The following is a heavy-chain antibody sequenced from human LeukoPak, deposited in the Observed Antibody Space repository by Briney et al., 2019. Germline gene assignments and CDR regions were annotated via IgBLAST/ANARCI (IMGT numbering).Heavy chain of an antibody. CDR3: AKDISGYTAAFYI. CDR1: GFTFSSYW. D-gene: IGHD1-1*01. Sequence: GGSLRLSCAASGFTFSSYWMSWVRQAPGKGLEWVANINQDGSEKSYVDSVKGRFTISRDNAKNSLYLQMNSLRAEDMALYYCAKDISGYTAAFYIWGQGTMVTVSS. CDR2: INQDGSEK. V-gene: IGHV3-7*03. J-gene: IGHJ3*02.